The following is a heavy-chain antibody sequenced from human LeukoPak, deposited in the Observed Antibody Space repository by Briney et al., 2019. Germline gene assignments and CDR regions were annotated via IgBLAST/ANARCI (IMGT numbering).Heavy chain of an antibody. J-gene: IGHJ5*02. V-gene: IGHV4-34*01. CDR2: INHSGST. CDR1: GGSFSGYY. CDR3: ARDPWDYYGSGSYYIP. D-gene: IGHD3-10*01. Sequence: SETLSLTCAVYGGSFSGYYWSWIRQPPGKGLEWIGEINHSGSTNYNPSLKSRVTISVDTSKNQFSLKLSSGTAADTAVYYCARDPWDYYGSGSYYIPWGQGTLVTVSS.